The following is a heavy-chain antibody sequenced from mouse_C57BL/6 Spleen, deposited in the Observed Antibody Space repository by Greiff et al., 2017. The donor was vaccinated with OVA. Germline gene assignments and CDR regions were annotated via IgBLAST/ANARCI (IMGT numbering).Heavy chain of an antibody. CDR1: GYTFTDYE. CDR3: TRSWYYGSSSYWYFDV. J-gene: IGHJ1*03. Sequence: VQLQQSGAELVRPGASVTLSCKASGYTFTDYEMHWVKQTPVHGLEWIGAIDPETGGTDYNQKFKGKAILTADKSSSTAYMELRSLTSEDSAVYYCTRSWYYGSSSYWYFDVWGTGTTVTVSS. D-gene: IGHD1-1*01. CDR2: IDPETGGT. V-gene: IGHV1-15*01.